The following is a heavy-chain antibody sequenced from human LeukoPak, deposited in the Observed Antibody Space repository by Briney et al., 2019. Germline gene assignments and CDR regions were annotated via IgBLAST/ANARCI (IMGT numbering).Heavy chain of an antibody. CDR3: AKRSAYGGNWNYFDY. Sequence: GGSLRLSCAASGFTFSSYAMSWVRQAPGKGLEWVSSISGSAAGTYYADPVKGRFTISRDNAKNTLYLQMNSLRAEDTAVYYCAKRSAYGGNWNYFDYWGQGTLVTVSS. CDR2: ISGSAAGT. D-gene: IGHD4-23*01. V-gene: IGHV3-23*01. CDR1: GFTFSSYA. J-gene: IGHJ4*02.